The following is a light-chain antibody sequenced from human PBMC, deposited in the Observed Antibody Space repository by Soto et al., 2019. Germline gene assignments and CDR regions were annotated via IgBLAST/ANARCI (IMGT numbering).Light chain of an antibody. CDR1: SSDVGGYNY. V-gene: IGLV2-14*01. J-gene: IGLJ2*01. CDR3: SSFTISRNTVI. CDR2: DVT. Sequence: QSALTQPASVSESPGQSITISCTGTSSDVGGYNYVSWFQQHPGKAPKLLIYDVTNRPSGVSNRFSGSKSGNTASLTISGLQAEDEADYYCSSFTISRNTVIFGGGTKVTVL.